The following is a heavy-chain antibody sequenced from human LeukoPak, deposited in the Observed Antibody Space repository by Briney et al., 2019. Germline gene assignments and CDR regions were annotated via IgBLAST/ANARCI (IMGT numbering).Heavy chain of an antibody. CDR2: ISYDGSNK. CDR3: AGESALPYYDIYHAFDI. CDR1: GFTFSSYG. Sequence: PGGSLRLSCAASGFTFSSYGMHWVRQAPGKGLEWVAVISYDGSNKYYADSVKGRFTISRDNSKNTLYLQMNSLRAEDTAVYYCAGESALPYYDIYHAFDIWGQGTMVTVSS. J-gene: IGHJ3*02. V-gene: IGHV3-30*03. D-gene: IGHD3-9*01.